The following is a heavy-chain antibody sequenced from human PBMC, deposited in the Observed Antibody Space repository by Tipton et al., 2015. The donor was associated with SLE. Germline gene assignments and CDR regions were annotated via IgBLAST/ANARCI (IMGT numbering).Heavy chain of an antibody. CDR1: GFTFSSYS. Sequence: LSLTCAASGFTFSSYSFNWVRQAPGKGLEWISYIGGTSAEYYADSVKGRFTISRDNANNSLHLQMNSLRAEDTAVYYCARDKGYAFDIWGQGTMVTVSS. V-gene: IGHV3-48*01. CDR2: IGGTSAE. CDR3: ARDKGYAFDI. J-gene: IGHJ3*02.